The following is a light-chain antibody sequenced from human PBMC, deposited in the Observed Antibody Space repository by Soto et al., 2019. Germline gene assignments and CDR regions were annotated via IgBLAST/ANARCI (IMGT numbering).Light chain of an antibody. CDR1: QSVSSY. Sequence: EIALTQSPATLSLSPGERATLTCRASQSVSSYLAWYQQKPGQAPRLLIYGASTRATGIPARFSGSGSGTEFTLTISSLQSEDFAVYYCQQYNNWPGTFGQGSNV. V-gene: IGKV3-15*01. J-gene: IGKJ1*01. CDR3: QQYNNWPGT. CDR2: GAS.